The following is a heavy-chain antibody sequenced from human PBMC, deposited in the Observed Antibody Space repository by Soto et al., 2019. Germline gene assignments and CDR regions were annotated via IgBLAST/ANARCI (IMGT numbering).Heavy chain of an antibody. CDR1: GGSVSSGSYY. CDR3: ASSSEMATIGFDY. D-gene: IGHD5-12*01. Sequence: PSETLSLTCTVSGGSVSSGSYYWSWIRQPPGKGLEWIGYIYYSGSTNYNPSLKSRVTISVDTSKNQFSLKLSSVTAADTAVYYCASSSEMATIGFDYWGQGTLVTVSS. J-gene: IGHJ4*02. CDR2: IYYSGST. V-gene: IGHV4-61*01.